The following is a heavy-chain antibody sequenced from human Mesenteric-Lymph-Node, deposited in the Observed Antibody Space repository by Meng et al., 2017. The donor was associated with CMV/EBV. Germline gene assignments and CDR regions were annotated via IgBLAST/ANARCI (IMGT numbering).Heavy chain of an antibody. V-gene: IGHV1-69*05. Sequence: SVKVSCKASGGTFSSYAISWVRQAPGQGLEWMGGIIPIFGTANYAQKFQGRVTITTDESTSTAYMELSSLRSEDTAVYYCARSGAGQSGIRPYYYYYGMDVWGQGTTVTVSS. CDR1: GGTFSSYA. CDR3: ARSGAGQSGIRPYYYYYGMDV. D-gene: IGHD3-3*01. CDR2: IIPIFGTA. J-gene: IGHJ6*02.